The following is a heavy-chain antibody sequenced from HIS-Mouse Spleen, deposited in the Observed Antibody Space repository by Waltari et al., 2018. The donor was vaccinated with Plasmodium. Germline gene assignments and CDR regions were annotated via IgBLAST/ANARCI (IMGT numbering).Heavy chain of an antibody. CDR2: INHSGRT. CDR3: ARAPIRDAFDI. V-gene: IGHV4-34*01. D-gene: IGHD3-9*01. Sequence: QVQLPQWGAGLLKPSETLSLTCAAYGGSFRGYYWRWIRQPPGNGLELIGEINHSGRTNYNPSLKSRVTISVDTSKNQFSLKLSSVTAADTAVYYCARAPIRDAFDIWGQGTMVTVSS. J-gene: IGHJ3*02. CDR1: GGSFRGYY.